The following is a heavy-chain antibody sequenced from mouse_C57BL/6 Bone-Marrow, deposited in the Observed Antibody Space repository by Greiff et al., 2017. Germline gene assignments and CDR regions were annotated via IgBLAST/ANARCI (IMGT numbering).Heavy chain of an antibody. V-gene: IGHV1-62-2*01. CDR3: TRHEEGYYYDSSYEWYRDG. CDR2: FYPGSGSI. CDR1: GYTFTGYS. J-gene: IGHJ1*03. Sequence: QVQLQQSGAELVKPGASVKLSCKASGYTFTGYSIHWVQQRSGQGLEWIGWFYPGSGSIKYNEKFKDKATLTADTSSSTAYMELSRLTSEDSAVYLSTRHEEGYYYDSSYEWYRDGWGTGTTVTVSS. D-gene: IGHD1-1*01.